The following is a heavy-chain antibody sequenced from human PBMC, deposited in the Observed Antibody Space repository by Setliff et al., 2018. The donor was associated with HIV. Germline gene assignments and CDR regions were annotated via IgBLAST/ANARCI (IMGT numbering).Heavy chain of an antibody. V-gene: IGHV1-2*02. CDR3: ARIGIREATVDDAWDYHH. Sequence: VASVKVSCKTSGYLFTIYYMHWVRQAPGQGLEWMGWINPNNGGTYYSEKFKGRVTMTRDRSISTAYLEVHSLTSDDTAVYYCARIGIREATVDDAWDYHHWGQGTLVTVSS. CDR1: GYLFTIYY. CDR2: INPNNGGT. J-gene: IGHJ1*01. D-gene: IGHD3-10*01.